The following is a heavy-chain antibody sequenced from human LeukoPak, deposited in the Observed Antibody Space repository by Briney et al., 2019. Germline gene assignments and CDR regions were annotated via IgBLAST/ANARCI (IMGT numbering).Heavy chain of an antibody. CDR1: GASISSYY. Sequence: PSETLSLTCTVSGASISSYYWSWIRQSPGKGLEWIGYIYYSGRTNYNPSLKSRVTISVDTSKNQFSLKLSSVTAADTAVYYCARQFYTAIVLFWFDPWGLGTLVTVSS. CDR3: ARQFYTAIVLFWFDP. V-gene: IGHV4-59*08. J-gene: IGHJ5*02. D-gene: IGHD5-18*01. CDR2: IYYSGRT.